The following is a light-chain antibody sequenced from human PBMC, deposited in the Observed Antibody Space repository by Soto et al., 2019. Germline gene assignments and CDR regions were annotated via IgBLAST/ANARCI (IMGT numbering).Light chain of an antibody. CDR2: DNN. CDR3: AGWDGSLRGFV. CDR1: SSNIGRDP. J-gene: IGLJ1*01. Sequence: VLTQPPSASGTPGQRVTISCSGSSSNIGRDPVNWYQELPGTAPKLLIYDNNQRPSGVPDRFSGSKSGTSASLAISGLQSEDEADYFCAGWDGSLRGFVFGTGTKVTVL. V-gene: IGLV1-44*01.